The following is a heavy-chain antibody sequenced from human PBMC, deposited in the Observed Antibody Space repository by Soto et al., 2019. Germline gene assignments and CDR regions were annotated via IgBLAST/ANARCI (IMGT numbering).Heavy chain of an antibody. D-gene: IGHD5-12*01. V-gene: IGHV3-43D*03. CDR2: ISWDGGST. CDR1: GFTFDDYA. Sequence: GGSPRLSCAASGFTFDDYAMHWVRQAPGKGLEWVSLISWDGGSTYYADSVKGRFTISRDNSKNSLYLQMNSLRAEDNALYYCAKVIRRWLQYEGFDYWGQGTLVTVSS. CDR3: AKVIRRWLQYEGFDY. J-gene: IGHJ4*02.